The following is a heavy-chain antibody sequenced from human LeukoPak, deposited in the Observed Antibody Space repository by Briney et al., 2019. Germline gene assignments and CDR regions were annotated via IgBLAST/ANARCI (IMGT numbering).Heavy chain of an antibody. D-gene: IGHD3-22*01. CDR1: GFTFSNYD. V-gene: IGHV3-30*18. CDR3: AKGPDTSGYYSLDY. J-gene: IGHJ4*02. CDR2: TSYDGSSE. Sequence: GGSLRLSCAASGFTFSNYDMHWVRQAPGKGLEWVAITSYDGSSEYYADSVKGRFTISRDNSKNTLYLQMNSLRAEDTAVYYCAKGPDTSGYYSLDYWGQGTLVTVSS.